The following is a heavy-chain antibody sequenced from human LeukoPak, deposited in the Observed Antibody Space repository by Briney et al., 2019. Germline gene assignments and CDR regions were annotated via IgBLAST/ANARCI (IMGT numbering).Heavy chain of an antibody. V-gene: IGHV4-4*07. D-gene: IGHD1-14*01. CDR3: AKDRGNRRLD. CDR2: MYISGST. J-gene: IGHJ4*02. CDR1: GASISSYY. Sequence: SETLSLTCTVSGASISSYYWSWIRQSAGKRLEWIGRMYISGSTTYNPSLKSRVTMSLDTSSNHFSLKMHSVTAADTAVYYCAKDRGNRRLDWGQGTLVTVSS.